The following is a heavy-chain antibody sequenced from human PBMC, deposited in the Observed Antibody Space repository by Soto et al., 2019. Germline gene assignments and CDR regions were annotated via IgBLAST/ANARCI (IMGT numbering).Heavy chain of an antibody. CDR1: GFTFSSSP. CDR3: ARDVWAYVSVSHYINWFDP. CDR2: IGTSSTYI. D-gene: IGHD3-10*01. Sequence: EVQLVESGGGLVQPGGSLRLSCAASGFTFSSSPMNWLRQAPGKGLEWVSYIGTSSTYIHYAASVKGRFTISRDDAKSSLCLQMDSLRDEDTAVYYWARDVWAYVSVSHYINWFDPWGQGTLVSVSS. V-gene: IGHV3-48*02. J-gene: IGHJ5*02.